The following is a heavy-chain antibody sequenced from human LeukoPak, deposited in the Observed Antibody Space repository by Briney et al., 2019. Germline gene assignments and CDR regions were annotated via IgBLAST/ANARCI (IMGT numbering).Heavy chain of an antibody. V-gene: IGHV4-34*01. CDR2: INDSGDP. J-gene: IGHJ4*02. CDR3: ARRRGGYCSSTTCPVPFDY. Sequence: SETLSLTCAVYGGSLSGYYWNWIRQPPGRGLEWIGEINDSGDPKYNPSLKSRVTISVDTSKNQFSLNLNSVTAADTAIFYCARRRGGYCSSTTCPVPFDYWGQGTLVTVSS. CDR1: GGSLSGYY. D-gene: IGHD2-2*01.